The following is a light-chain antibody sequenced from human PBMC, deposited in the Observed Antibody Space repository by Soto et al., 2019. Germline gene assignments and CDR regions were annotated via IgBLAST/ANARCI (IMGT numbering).Light chain of an antibody. CDR3: QQYGSSPHT. J-gene: IGKJ2*01. V-gene: IGKV3-20*01. CDR1: QSVSSSY. CDR2: GAS. Sequence: EIVLTQSPGTLSLSPGERATLSCRASQSVSSSYLAWYQHKPGQAPRLLIYGASSRATGIPDRFSGSGSGNDFPLNISRLGPEGFAGVYCQQYGSSPHTFGQGTKLEIK.